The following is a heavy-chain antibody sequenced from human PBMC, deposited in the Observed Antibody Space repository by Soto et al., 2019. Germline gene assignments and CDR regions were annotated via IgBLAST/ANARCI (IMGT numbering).Heavy chain of an antibody. CDR2: IWYDGSNK. Sequence: VQLVESGGGVVQPGRSLRLSCAASGFTFSSYGMHWVRQAPGKGLEWVAVIWYDGSNKYYADSVKGRFTISRDNSKNTLYLQMNSLRAEDTAVYYCARDPDRLIAVAAPGAFDIWGQGTMVTVSS. V-gene: IGHV3-33*01. D-gene: IGHD6-19*01. CDR3: ARDPDRLIAVAAPGAFDI. J-gene: IGHJ3*02. CDR1: GFTFSSYG.